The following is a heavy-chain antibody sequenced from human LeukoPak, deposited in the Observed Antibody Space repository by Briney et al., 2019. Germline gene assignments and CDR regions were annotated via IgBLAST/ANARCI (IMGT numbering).Heavy chain of an antibody. CDR1: GYTFTSYD. CDR2: MNPNSGNT. Sequence: GGSLRLSCAASGYTFTSYDINWVRQATGQGLEWMGWMNPNSGNTGYAQKFQGRVTMTRNTSISTAYMELSSLRSEDTAVYYCARGSYYDSSGYYYVFDYWGQGTLVTVSS. D-gene: IGHD3-22*01. V-gene: IGHV1-8*01. CDR3: ARGSYYDSSGYYYVFDY. J-gene: IGHJ4*02.